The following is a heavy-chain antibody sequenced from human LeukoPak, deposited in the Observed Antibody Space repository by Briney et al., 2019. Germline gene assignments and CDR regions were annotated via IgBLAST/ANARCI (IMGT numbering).Heavy chain of an antibody. CDR2: IYHDGST. Sequence: PSETLCLTCAVSGGSISSNNWWIWVRQSPEKGLEWIGEIYHDGSTNYNPSLKSRVTISMDKSKNQLSLKLNFVTAADTAVYYCARDRVGYTYSHDYWGQGTLVTVSS. CDR3: ARDRVGYTYSHDY. D-gene: IGHD5-18*01. J-gene: IGHJ4*02. V-gene: IGHV4-4*02. CDR1: GGSISSNNW.